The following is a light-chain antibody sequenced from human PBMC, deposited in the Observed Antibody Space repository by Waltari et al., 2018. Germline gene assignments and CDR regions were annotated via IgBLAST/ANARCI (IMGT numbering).Light chain of an antibody. Sequence: QSALTQPPSASGSPGQSITISCTGISTAVAVYDPVFWYQQHPGKAPKLLIYEVTKRPSGVPDRFSGSKSDNTASLAVSGLQAEDEADYYCSSYAGGSSLMFGGGTKLTVL. CDR2: EVT. CDR1: STAVAVYDP. CDR3: SSYAGGSSLM. V-gene: IGLV2-8*01. J-gene: IGLJ3*02.